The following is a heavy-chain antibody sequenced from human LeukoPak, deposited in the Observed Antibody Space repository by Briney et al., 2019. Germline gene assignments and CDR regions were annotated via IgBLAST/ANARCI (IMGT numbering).Heavy chain of an antibody. CDR3: AREVIQLSTDAFDI. CDR1: AVSTTCYS. J-gene: IGHJ3*02. CDR2: IFYSGST. D-gene: IGHD5-18*01. Sequence: SETMSLTCPVSAVSTTCYSWGCIRQPPGKGLEWIGYIFYSGSTNYNPSLKSRVTISVDTSKNHFSLKLSSATAADTAVYYCAREVIQLSTDAFDIWGQGTMVTVSS. V-gene: IGHV4-59*01.